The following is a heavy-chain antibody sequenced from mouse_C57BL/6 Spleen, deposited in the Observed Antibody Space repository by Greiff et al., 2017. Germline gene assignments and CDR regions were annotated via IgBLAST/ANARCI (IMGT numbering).Heavy chain of an antibody. V-gene: IGHV5-4*01. CDR1: GFTFSSYA. CDR2: ISGGGSYT. CDR3: AREGGESAMDY. J-gene: IGHJ4*01. Sequence: EVQVVESGGGLVKPGGSLKLSCAASGFTFSSYAMSWVRQTPEKRLEWVATISGGGSYTYYPDNVKGRFTISRDNAKNNLYLQMSHLKSEDTAMYYCAREGGESAMDYWGQGTSVTVSS.